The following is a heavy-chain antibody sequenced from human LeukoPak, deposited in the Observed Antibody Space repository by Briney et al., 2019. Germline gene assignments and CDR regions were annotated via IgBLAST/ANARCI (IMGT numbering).Heavy chain of an antibody. D-gene: IGHD6-19*01. V-gene: IGHV7-4-1*02. Sequence: ASVKVSCKASGYTFTNFYIHWVRQAPGQGLEWMGWINTNTGNPTYAQGFTGRFVFSLDTSVSTAYLQISSLKAEDTAVYYCARAVVIAVAGAEFDYWGQGTLVTVSS. CDR2: INTNTGNP. CDR1: GYTFTNFY. CDR3: ARAVVIAVAGAEFDY. J-gene: IGHJ4*02.